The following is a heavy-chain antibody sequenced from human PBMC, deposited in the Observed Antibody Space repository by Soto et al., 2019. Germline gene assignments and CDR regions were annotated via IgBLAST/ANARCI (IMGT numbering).Heavy chain of an antibody. J-gene: IGHJ4*02. CDR1: GYTFTGHY. CDR2: IGPETGAT. Sequence: ASVKVSCKASGYTFTGHYIHWVRQAPEQGPEWMGEIGPETGATRYAQKFQGRVTMTRDMSITTVYMELNNLSPDDTAVYYCGRGRSGQIVVFYWGQGTPVTV. V-gene: IGHV1-2*02. D-gene: IGHD1-26*01. CDR3: GRGRSGQIVVFY.